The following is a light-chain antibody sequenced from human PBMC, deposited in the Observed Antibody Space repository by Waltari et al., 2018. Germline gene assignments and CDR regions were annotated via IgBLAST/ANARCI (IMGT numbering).Light chain of an antibody. CDR3: HSFDSSLSRSV. CDR1: SSDVGGYNY. CDR2: DVN. J-gene: IGLJ2*01. Sequence: QSALTQPASVSGSPGQSITISCTGTSSDVGGYNYSPWYQQHPGTTPQLIIFDVNRRPSGVSHRFSGSKSGTSASLTIIGLQADDEADYFCHSFDSSLSRSVFGGGTRLSVL. V-gene: IGLV2-14*03.